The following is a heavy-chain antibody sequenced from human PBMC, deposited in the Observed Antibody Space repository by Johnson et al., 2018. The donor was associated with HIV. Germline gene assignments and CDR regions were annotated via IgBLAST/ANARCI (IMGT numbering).Heavy chain of an antibody. CDR3: ARWGSGPTGDAFAI. CDR2: ISYDGSNK. Sequence: QMLLVESGGGVVQPGRSLRLSCAASGFTFSSYAMHWVRQAPGKGLEWVAVISYDGSNKYYADSVKGRFTISRDNSKNTLYLQMNSLRAEDTAVYYCARWGSGPTGDAFAIWGQGTMVTGAS. J-gene: IGHJ3*02. D-gene: IGHD3-16*01. CDR1: GFTFSSYA. V-gene: IGHV3-30-3*01.